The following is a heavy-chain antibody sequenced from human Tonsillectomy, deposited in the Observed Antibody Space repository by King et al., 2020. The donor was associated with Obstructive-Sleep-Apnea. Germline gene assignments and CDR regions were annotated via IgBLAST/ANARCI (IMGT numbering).Heavy chain of an antibody. CDR3: AKENWVDSFPGHDAFDM. CDR2: VSRGGDKT. CDR1: GFTFSDYA. J-gene: IGHJ3*02. Sequence: VQLVESGEGLVPPGGSLRLSCVTSGFTFSDYAMNWVRQTPGKGLEWVSAVSRGGDKTYYADSVKGRFTISRDNSENTVYLQMNSVRAGDTAVYYCAKENWVDSFPGHDAFDMWGQGTMVSVSS. V-gene: IGHV3-23*04. D-gene: IGHD7-27*01.